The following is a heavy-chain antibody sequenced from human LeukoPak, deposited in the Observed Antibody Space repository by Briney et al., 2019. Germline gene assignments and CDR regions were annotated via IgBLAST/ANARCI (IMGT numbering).Heavy chain of an antibody. CDR2: LFSGGTT. V-gene: IGHV3-53*05. J-gene: IGHJ3*02. CDR1: GLTVSSNY. Sequence: PGGSLRLSCAASGLTVSSNYMSWVRQAPGKGLEWVSVLFSGGTTYYADSVKGRFAISRDNSKNTLYLQMNGLRAEDTAVYYCARGGDGYNYAFDMWGQGTVVTVSS. CDR3: ARGGDGYNYAFDM. D-gene: IGHD5-24*01.